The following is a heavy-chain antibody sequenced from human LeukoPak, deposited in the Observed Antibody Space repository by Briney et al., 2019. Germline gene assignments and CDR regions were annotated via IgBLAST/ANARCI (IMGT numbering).Heavy chain of an antibody. Sequence: PSETLSLTCAVYGGSFSGYYGSWIRQPPGKGLEWIGEINHSGSTNYNPSLKSRVTISVDTSKNQFSLKLSSVTAADTAVYYCARGPHTGVNYYDSSGYYYWGQGTLVTVSS. CDR2: INHSGST. J-gene: IGHJ4*02. CDR1: GGSFSGYY. D-gene: IGHD3-22*01. V-gene: IGHV4-34*01. CDR3: ARGPHTGVNYYDSSGYYY.